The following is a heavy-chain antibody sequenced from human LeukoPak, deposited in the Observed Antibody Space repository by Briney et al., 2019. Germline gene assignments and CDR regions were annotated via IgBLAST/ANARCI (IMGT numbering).Heavy chain of an antibody. J-gene: IGHJ4*02. Sequence: SETLSLTCTVSGDSISSYYWSWIRRPAGQGLEWIGRIHPSGSTNYNPSLKSRVTLSVDTSKNQFSLKLSSVTAADTAVYYCARGPPPDFDYWGRGTLVTVSS. CDR2: IHPSGST. V-gene: IGHV4-4*07. CDR1: GDSISSYY. CDR3: ARGPPPDFDY.